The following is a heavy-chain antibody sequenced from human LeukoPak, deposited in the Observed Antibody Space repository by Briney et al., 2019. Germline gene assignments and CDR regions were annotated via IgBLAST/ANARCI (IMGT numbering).Heavy chain of an antibody. Sequence: GASVKVSCKASGYTFTGYYMHWVRQAPGQGLEWMGWINPNSGGTNYAQKFQGRVTMTRDTSISTAYMELSRLRSDDTAVYYCAGISSNWNYEDYFDYWGQGTLVTVSS. J-gene: IGHJ4*02. CDR1: GYTFTGYY. D-gene: IGHD1-7*01. V-gene: IGHV1-2*02. CDR3: AGISSNWNYEDYFDY. CDR2: INPNSGGT.